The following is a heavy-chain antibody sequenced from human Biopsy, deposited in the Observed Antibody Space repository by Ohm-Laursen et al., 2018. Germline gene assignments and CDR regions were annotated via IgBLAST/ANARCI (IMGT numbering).Heavy chain of an antibody. CDR1: GYTFGNYG. J-gene: IGHJ4*02. Sequence: ASVKVSCKASGYTFGNYGVSWVRQAPGQGLEWMGWIRPLNGDTKYGQKFQDRVTMTTDTSTSTVYMELTSLRSDDTAVYYCARGEVTFGELIVSIDSWGQGTLVTVSS. V-gene: IGHV1-18*01. CDR3: ARGEVTFGELIVSIDS. CDR2: IRPLNGDT. D-gene: IGHD3-16*02.